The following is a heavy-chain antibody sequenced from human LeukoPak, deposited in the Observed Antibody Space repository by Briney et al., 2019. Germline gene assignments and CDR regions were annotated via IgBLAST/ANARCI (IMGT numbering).Heavy chain of an antibody. CDR3: ARVGMTSGSGCDC. Sequence: GASLRLSCTASGFTLSRHSMHWVRQAPGKGLEFVSAISSNGGSTYYANSVKGRFTISRDSSKNTLYLQMGSLRPEDMALYYCARVGMTSGSGCDCWGQGTLVTVSS. D-gene: IGHD6-19*01. CDR2: ISSNGGST. V-gene: IGHV3-64*01. J-gene: IGHJ4*02. CDR1: GFTLSRHS.